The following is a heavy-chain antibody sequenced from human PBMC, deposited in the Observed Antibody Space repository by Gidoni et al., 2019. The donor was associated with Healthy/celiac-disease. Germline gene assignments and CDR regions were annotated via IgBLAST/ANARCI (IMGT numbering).Heavy chain of an antibody. Sequence: QVQLQQWGAGLLKPSETLSLTCAVDGGSFSGYYWSWIRQPPGNGLEWIGEINHSGSTNYNPSLKSRVTISVDTSKNQFSLKLSSVTAADTAVYYCARGGDFGVVAATYSYWGQGTLVTVSS. CDR1: GGSFSGYY. V-gene: IGHV4-34*01. D-gene: IGHD2-15*01. CDR2: INHSGST. J-gene: IGHJ4*02. CDR3: ARGGDFGVVAATYSY.